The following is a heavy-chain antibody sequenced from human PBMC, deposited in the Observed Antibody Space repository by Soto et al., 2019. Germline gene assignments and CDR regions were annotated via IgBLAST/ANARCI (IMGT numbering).Heavy chain of an antibody. CDR2: MSFDGSRK. CDR3: ARDTVTSLTPYQGFYYYGMAV. V-gene: IGHV3-30*09. D-gene: IGHD2-2*01. J-gene: IGHJ6*02. CDR1: GFPFISYT. Sequence: QEHLVESGGGVVQPGGSLTLSGTASGFPFISYTMHWLRRAPGKGLEWVGIMSFDGSRKYYADWLKGRIVISRDNSKDSLYLQMDTLRPDDTAIYYCARDTVTSLTPYQGFYYYGMAVWGQGTTVTVSS.